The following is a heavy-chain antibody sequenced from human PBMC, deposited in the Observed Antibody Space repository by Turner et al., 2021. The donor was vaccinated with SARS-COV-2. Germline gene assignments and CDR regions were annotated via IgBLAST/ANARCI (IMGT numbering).Heavy chain of an antibody. CDR1: GDSINSKTSY. J-gene: IGHJ4*02. V-gene: IGHV4-39*01. Sequence: QLRLQESGPGLVKPSETLSLTCTVSGDSINSKTSYWGWIRQTPGKGLAWFGSVYYSVTTYYQPSLKSRVTISVDTSNNQFSMKLASVTAADTAVYFCVRVSESFGLCSGGYCPYFPNWGQVILVTVSS. D-gene: IGHD2-21*02. CDR3: VRVSESFGLCSGGYCPYFPN. CDR2: VYYSVTT.